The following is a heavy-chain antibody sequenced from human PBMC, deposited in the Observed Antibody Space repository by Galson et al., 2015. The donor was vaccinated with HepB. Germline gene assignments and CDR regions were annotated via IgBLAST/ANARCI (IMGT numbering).Heavy chain of an antibody. Sequence: SVKVSCKASGYIFSGYYIHWVRQAPGQGLEWMGRINPNSGDTNYAQKFKGRVAMTRDTSIRTAYMELSRLRSDDTAIYYCARSPRTSLYYGMDVWGQGTTVTVSS. D-gene: IGHD1-14*01. V-gene: IGHV1-2*06. CDR2: INPNSGDT. CDR3: ARSPRTSLYYGMDV. J-gene: IGHJ6*02. CDR1: GYIFSGYY.